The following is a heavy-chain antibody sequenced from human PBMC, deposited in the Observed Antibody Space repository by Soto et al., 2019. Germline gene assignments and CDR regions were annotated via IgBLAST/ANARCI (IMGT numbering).Heavy chain of an antibody. J-gene: IGHJ4*02. Sequence: PSETLSLTCTVSGGSISSYYWSWIRQPPGKGLEWIGYIYYSGSTNYNPSLKSRVTISVDTSKNQFSLKLSSVTAADTAVYYCASSSGGWTYYFDYWGQGTLVTVSS. V-gene: IGHV4-59*08. CDR3: ASSSGGWTYYFDY. CDR2: IYYSGST. CDR1: GGSISSYY. D-gene: IGHD2-15*01.